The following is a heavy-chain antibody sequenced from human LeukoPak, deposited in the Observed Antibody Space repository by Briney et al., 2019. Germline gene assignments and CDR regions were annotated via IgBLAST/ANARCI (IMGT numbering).Heavy chain of an antibody. Sequence: GGSLRLSCAASGFTFSSYWMHWVRHAPGKGLVWVSRINSDGSSTSYADSVKGRFTISRDNSKNTLSLQMSGLRAEDTAVYYCAKSAHIEVGTAPPPDSWGQGTLVTVPS. J-gene: IGHJ4*02. CDR1: GFTFSSYW. D-gene: IGHD2-21*02. CDR2: INSDGSST. CDR3: AKSAHIEVGTAPPPDS. V-gene: IGHV3-74*01.